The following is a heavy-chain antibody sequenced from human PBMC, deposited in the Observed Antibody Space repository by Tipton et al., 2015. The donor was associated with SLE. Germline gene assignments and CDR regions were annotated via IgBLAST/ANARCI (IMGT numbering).Heavy chain of an antibody. J-gene: IGHJ4*02. V-gene: IGHV3-48*03. Sequence: SLRLSCTSSGFTFTSYEMNWVRQAPGKGLEWVSFISSSGSTIYYADSVKGRFTISRDNAKNSLYLQMNSLRAEDTAVYYCARDVTTVTSYYFDYWGQGTLVTVSS. CDR2: ISSSGSTI. CDR3: ARDVTTVTSYYFDY. D-gene: IGHD4-17*01. CDR1: GFTFTSYE.